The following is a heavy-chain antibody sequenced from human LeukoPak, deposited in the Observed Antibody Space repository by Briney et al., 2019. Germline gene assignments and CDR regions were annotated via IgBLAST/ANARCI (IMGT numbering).Heavy chain of an antibody. D-gene: IGHD3-10*01. CDR1: GGSISSSRDY. V-gene: IGHV4-61*01. CDR2: IYYSGST. Sequence: PSETLSLTCIVSGGSISSSRDYWSWIRQPPGKGLEWIGYIYYSGSTNYNPSLKSRVTISVDTSKNQFSLKLSSVTAADTAVYYCARDRGLLDPWGQGTLVTVSS. J-gene: IGHJ5*02. CDR3: ARDRGLLDP.